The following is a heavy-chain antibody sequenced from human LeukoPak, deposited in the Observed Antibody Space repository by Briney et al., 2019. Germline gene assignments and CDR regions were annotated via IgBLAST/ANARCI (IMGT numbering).Heavy chain of an antibody. CDR1: GGSISSHY. D-gene: IGHD6-6*01. J-gene: IGHJ3*02. CDR3: AREAGGQLVAFDI. V-gene: IGHV4-59*11. Sequence: PSETLSLTRTVSGGSISSHYWSWIRQPPGKGLEWIGYIYYSGSTNYNPSPKSRVTISVDTSKNQFSLKLSSVTAADTAVYYCAREAGGQLVAFDIWGQGTMVTVSS. CDR2: IYYSGST.